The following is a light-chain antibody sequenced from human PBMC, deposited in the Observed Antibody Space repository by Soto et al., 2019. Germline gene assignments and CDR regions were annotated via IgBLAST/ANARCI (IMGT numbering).Light chain of an antibody. J-gene: IGKJ2*01. V-gene: IGKV3-15*01. Sequence: EIVMTQSPATLSVSPGERATLSCRANQSISSNLAWYQQKPGQAPRLLIYGAATRATGIPARFSGSGSGTDFTLTINSLQSEDFAVYYCQQYNNWYTFGQGTKVDIK. CDR2: GAA. CDR3: QQYNNWYT. CDR1: QSISSN.